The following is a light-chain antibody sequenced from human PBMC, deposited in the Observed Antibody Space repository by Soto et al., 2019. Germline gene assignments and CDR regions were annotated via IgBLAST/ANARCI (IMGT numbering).Light chain of an antibody. V-gene: IGLV2-23*01. CDR3: CSYAGSSTPV. CDR2: EGS. CDR1: SSDVGSYNL. Sequence: QPVLTQPASVSGSPGQSITISCTGTSSDVGSYNLVSWYQQHPGKAPKLMIYEGSKRPSGVSNRFSGSKSGNTASLTISGLQAEDEADYYCCSYAGSSTPVFGGGTKVTVL. J-gene: IGLJ2*01.